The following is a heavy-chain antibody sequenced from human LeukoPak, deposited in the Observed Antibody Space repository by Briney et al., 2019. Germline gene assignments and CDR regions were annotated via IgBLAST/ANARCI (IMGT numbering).Heavy chain of an antibody. CDR1: GGSFSGYY. Sequence: SETLSLTCAGFGGSFSGYYWSWIRPPPGKGLEWIGEINHSGSTNYNPSLKSRVTISVDTSKNQFSLKLSSVTAADTAVYYCARLPQYRDAFDIWGQGTMVTVSS. V-gene: IGHV4-34*01. J-gene: IGHJ3*02. CDR2: INHSGST. CDR3: ARLPQYRDAFDI. D-gene: IGHD2-2*01.